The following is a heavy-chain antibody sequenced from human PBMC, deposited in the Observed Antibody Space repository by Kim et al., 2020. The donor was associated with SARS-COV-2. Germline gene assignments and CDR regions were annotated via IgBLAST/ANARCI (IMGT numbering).Heavy chain of an antibody. CDR2: FDPEDGET. CDR1: GYTLTELS. CDR3: ATVLIAAAVNWFDP. Sequence: ASVKVSCKVSGYTLTELSMHWVRQAPGKGLEWMGGFDPEDGETIYAQKFQGRVTMTEDTFTDTAYMELSSLRSEDTAVYYCATVLIAAAVNWFDPWGQGTLVTVSS. J-gene: IGHJ5*02. V-gene: IGHV1-24*01. D-gene: IGHD6-13*01.